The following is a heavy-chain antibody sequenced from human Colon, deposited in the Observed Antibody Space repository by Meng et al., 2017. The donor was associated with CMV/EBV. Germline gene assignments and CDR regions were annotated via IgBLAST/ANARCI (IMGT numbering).Heavy chain of an antibody. Sequence: GESLKISCAASGFTFGSFDLTWVRQAPGKGLEWISYISSTGNTIYYADSVKGRFTISRDNAENSLYLQMNSLRAEDTAIYYCVRDQRYKPGYGSGWYVDALDIWGQGTMVTVSS. CDR2: ISSTGNTI. V-gene: IGHV3-48*03. J-gene: IGHJ3*02. D-gene: IGHD6-19*01. CDR1: GFTFGSFD. CDR3: VRDQRYKPGYGSGWYVDALDI.